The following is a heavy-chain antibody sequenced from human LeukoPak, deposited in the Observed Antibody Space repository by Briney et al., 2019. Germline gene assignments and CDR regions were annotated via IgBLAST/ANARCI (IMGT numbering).Heavy chain of an antibody. D-gene: IGHD3-10*01. V-gene: IGHV4-59*01. Sequence: PSETLSLTCTVSGGSISPYFWSWIRQPPGKGLEWIGYISYTGNTNYNPSLKSQVTISVDTSKNQFSLQLTSVTAADTAVYYCARDDYRGVTNFDPWGQGTLVTVST. CDR3: ARDDYRGVTNFDP. J-gene: IGHJ5*02. CDR1: GGSISPYF. CDR2: ISYTGNT.